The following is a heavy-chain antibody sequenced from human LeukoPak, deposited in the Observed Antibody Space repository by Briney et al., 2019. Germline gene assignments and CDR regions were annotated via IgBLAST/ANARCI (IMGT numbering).Heavy chain of an antibody. J-gene: IGHJ4*02. CDR3: ARDTSEGATIDY. CDR1: GGSISSGSYY. CDR2: IYTSGST. D-gene: IGHD1-26*01. Sequence: SQTLSLTCTVSGGSISSGSYYWRWIPQPAGKGLEWIGRIYTSGSTTYNPSLQSRVTIPVDTSKNQFSLKLSSGTAADTAVFYCARDTSEGATIDYWGQGTLVTVSS. V-gene: IGHV4-61*02.